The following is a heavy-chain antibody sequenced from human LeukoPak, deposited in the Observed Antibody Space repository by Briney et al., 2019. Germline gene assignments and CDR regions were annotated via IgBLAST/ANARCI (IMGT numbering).Heavy chain of an antibody. CDR3: ARLNRYYYDSSGYPDY. D-gene: IGHD3-22*01. V-gene: IGHV1-18*01. CDR1: GYTFSSYG. CDR2: ISAYNGNT. J-gene: IGHJ4*02. Sequence: GASVTVSCKASGYTFSSYGITWVRQAPGQGLEWMGWISAYNGNTNYAQKVQGRVTMTTDTSTSTAYMELRSLRSDDTAVYYCARLNRYYYDSSGYPDYWGQGTLVTVSS.